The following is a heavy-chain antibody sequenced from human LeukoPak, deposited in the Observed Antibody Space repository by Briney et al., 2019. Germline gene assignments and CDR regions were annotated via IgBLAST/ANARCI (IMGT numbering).Heavy chain of an antibody. J-gene: IGHJ4*02. CDR2: IHWNCGRT. D-gene: IGHD2/OR15-2a*01. CDR3: AKDFPHPSLRPPLQY. V-gene: IGHV3-20*04. CDR1: GFIFDEYG. Sequence: GGSLRLSCAASGFIFDEYGMSWVGQAPGKGLEWVAGIHWNCGRTEYADSVKGRFTTSRDNSNNTLYLHMNSLRSEDTAVYYCAKDFPHPSLRPPLQYWGQGTLVTVSS.